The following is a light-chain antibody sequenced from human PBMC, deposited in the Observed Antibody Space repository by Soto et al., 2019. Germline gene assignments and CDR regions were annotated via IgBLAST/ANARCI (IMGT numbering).Light chain of an antibody. CDR3: QRRSNGLT. J-gene: IGKJ4*01. CDR1: QSVSSY. CDR2: DAS. Sequence: EIVLTQSPATLSLSPGERATLSCRASQSVSSYLAWYQQKPGQAPRLLISDASNRATGIPARFSGSGSRTDFTLTISSLEPEDFAVYYCQRRSNGLTFGGGTKVEIK. V-gene: IGKV3-11*01.